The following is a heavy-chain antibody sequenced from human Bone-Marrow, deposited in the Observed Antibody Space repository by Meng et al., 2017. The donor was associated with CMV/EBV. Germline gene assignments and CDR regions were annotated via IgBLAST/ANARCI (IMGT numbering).Heavy chain of an antibody. Sequence: GESLKISCAASGFTFDDYGMSWVRQAPGKGLEWVSGINWNGGSTGYADSVKGRFTISRDNAKNSLYLQMNSLRAEDTALYYCARANIAASGHFDYWGQGTRVTVSS. J-gene: IGHJ4*02. V-gene: IGHV3-20*04. CDR3: ARANIAASGHFDY. D-gene: IGHD6-13*01. CDR2: INWNGGST. CDR1: GFTFDDYG.